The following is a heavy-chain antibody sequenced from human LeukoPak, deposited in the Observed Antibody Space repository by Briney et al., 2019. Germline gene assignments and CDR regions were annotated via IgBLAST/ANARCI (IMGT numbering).Heavy chain of an antibody. J-gene: IGHJ4*02. V-gene: IGHV3-53*01. CDR3: AKNRYSYGPDYFDY. CDR1: GFTLSSYW. CDR2: IHNNGIT. Sequence: GGSLRLSCAASGFTLSSYWMHWVRQAPGTGLEWVSIIHNNGITHYADSVKGRFALSRDNSKNTLYLQMNSLRAEDTAVYYCAKNRYSYGPDYFDYWGQGTLVTVSS. D-gene: IGHD5-18*01.